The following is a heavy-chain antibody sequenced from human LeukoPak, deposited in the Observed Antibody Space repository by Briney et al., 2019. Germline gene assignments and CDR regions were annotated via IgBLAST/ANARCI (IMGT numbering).Heavy chain of an antibody. CDR2: INHSGST. CDR3: AAYSSTWDY. J-gene: IGHJ4*02. D-gene: IGHD6-13*01. Sequence: PSETLSLTCAVYGGSFSGHYWSWILQPPGKGLEWIGEINHSGSTNYNPSLKSRLTISVDTSKNQFSLKLSSVTAADTAVYYCAAYSSTWDYWGQGTLVTVSS. CDR1: GGSFSGHY. V-gene: IGHV4-34*01.